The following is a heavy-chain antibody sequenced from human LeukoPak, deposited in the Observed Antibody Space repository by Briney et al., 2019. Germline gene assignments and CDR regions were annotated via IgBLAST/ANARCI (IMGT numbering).Heavy chain of an antibody. CDR1: GFTFSTYG. CDR2: IRYDGNSK. Sequence: PGGSLRLSCAASGFTFSTYGLHWVRQAPGKGLEWVAFIRYDGNSKYYADPVKGRFTISRDTSKNTLYLQMNSLRVEDTAVYYCAKDQGNGYYYYYMDVWGKGTTVTVSS. CDR3: AKDQGNGYYYYYMDV. D-gene: IGHD2-8*01. J-gene: IGHJ6*03. V-gene: IGHV3-30*02.